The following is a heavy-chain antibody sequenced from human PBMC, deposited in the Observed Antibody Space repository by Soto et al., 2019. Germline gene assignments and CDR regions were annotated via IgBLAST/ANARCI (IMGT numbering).Heavy chain of an antibody. Sequence: EVQLVESGGGLVQPGGSLRLSCAVSGFTFTSSWMAWVRLAPGNGLEWVTNIDQDGSETNYVDSVKGRFTIARDNAKNSLFLQMNSLRAEDTAVYYCARDASFNRLDYWGQGTLVTVSS. V-gene: IGHV3-7*01. CDR1: GFTFTSSW. CDR3: ARDASFNRLDY. CDR2: IDQDGSET. J-gene: IGHJ4*02. D-gene: IGHD2-21*01.